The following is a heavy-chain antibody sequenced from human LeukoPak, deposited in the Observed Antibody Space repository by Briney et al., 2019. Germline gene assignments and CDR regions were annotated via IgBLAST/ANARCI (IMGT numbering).Heavy chain of an antibody. CDR1: GGSFSGYY. J-gene: IGHJ4*02. CDR3: ADSVVVVAAKDY. V-gene: IGHV4-34*01. Sequence: SETLSLTCAVYGGSFSGYYWSWIRQPPGKGLEWIGEINHSGSTNYNPSLKSRVTISVDTSKNQFSLKLSSVTAADTAVYYCADSVVVVAAKDYWGQRTQVTVPS. D-gene: IGHD2-15*01. CDR2: INHSGST.